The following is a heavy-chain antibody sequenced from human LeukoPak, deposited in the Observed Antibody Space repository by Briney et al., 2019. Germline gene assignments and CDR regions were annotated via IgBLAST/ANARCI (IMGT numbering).Heavy chain of an antibody. CDR1: GFTFTSSA. D-gene: IGHD6-13*01. CDR2: IVVGSGNT. J-gene: IGHJ4*02. Sequence: ASVKLSCKASGFTFTSSAVQWVRQARGQRLEGIGWIVVGSGNTNYAQKFQGRVTITADKSTSTAYMELSSLRSEDTAVYYCARDPGYSSSLFENYWGQETLVTVSS. V-gene: IGHV1-58*01. CDR3: ARDPGYSSSLFENY.